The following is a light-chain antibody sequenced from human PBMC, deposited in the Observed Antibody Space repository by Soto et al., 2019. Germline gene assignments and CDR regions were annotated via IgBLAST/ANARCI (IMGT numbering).Light chain of an antibody. Sequence: EIVLTQSPATLSLSPGERATLSCRASQSVTSYLAWYQQKPGQAPRLLIYDASTRATGIPARFAGSGSGTDFTLTISSLEPEDLEVYYCQQSSNWPLTFGGGTKVDIK. J-gene: IGKJ4*01. V-gene: IGKV3-11*01. CDR3: QQSSNWPLT. CDR1: QSVTSY. CDR2: DAS.